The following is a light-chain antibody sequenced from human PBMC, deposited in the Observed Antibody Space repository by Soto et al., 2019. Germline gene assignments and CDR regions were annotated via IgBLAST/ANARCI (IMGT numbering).Light chain of an antibody. CDR3: QQYHSYPRT. CDR2: DAS. CDR1: QSVSSW. J-gene: IGKJ1*01. Sequence: DIPMTQSPSTLSASVGDRVTITCRASQSVSSWLAWYQQKPGKAPKFLIYDASSLESGVPSRFSGSGSGTEFTLTISSLQPDDFATYYCQQYHSYPRTFGQGTKVEIK. V-gene: IGKV1-5*01.